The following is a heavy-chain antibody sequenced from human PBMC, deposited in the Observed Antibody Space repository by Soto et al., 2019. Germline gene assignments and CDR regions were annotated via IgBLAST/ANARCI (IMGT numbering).Heavy chain of an antibody. D-gene: IGHD2-2*01. CDR1: GFTFSTYT. J-gene: IGHJ4*02. CDR2: ISGSGASP. Sequence: GGSLRLSCAASGFTFSTYTLSWVRRAPGKGLEWVSAISGSGASPSYADSVQGRFTISRDNPKRTLYLQMNNLRAEDTAVYYCAKARCSTTNCYVPDYWGQGTLVTVSS. CDR3: AKARCSTTNCYVPDY. V-gene: IGHV3-23*01.